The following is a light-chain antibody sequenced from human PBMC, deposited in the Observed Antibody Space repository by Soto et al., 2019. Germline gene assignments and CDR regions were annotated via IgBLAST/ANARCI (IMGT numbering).Light chain of an antibody. CDR3: CSYAGSFSYV. J-gene: IGLJ1*01. Sequence: QSALTQPASVSGSPGQSITISCTGTSSAVGSYNLVSWYQQHPGKAPKLMIYEVSKRPSGVSNRFSGSKSGNTASLTISGLQAEDEADYYCCSYAGSFSYVFGTGTKLTVL. CDR2: EVS. V-gene: IGLV2-23*02. CDR1: SSAVGSYNL.